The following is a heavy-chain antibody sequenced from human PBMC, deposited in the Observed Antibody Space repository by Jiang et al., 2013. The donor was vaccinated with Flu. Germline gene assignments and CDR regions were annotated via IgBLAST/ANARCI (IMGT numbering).Heavy chain of an antibody. CDR3: ARDQIPPEGGAITWFDP. CDR2: TYYRSKWYN. D-gene: IGHD4/OR15-4a*01. CDR1: GDSISSSSAT. Sequence: SQTLSLTCAISGDSISSSSATWNWIRQSPSRGLEWLGRTYYRSKWYNDYAVSVKSRITINPDTSKNQFSLQLNSVTPEDTAVYYCARDQIPPEGGAITWFDPWGQGTLVTVSS. V-gene: IGHV6-1*01. J-gene: IGHJ5*02.